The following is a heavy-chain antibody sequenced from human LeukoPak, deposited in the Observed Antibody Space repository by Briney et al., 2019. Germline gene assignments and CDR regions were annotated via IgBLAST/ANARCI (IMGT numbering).Heavy chain of an antibody. CDR2: ISIGGGST. Sequence: PGGSLRLSCAASGFTFSNYAMSWVRQAPGEGLEWVSTISIGGGSTYYADSVKGRFTISRDNSKNTLYLQMNSLRAEDTAVYYCARGTYYDFWSGYYHDAFDIWGQGTMVTVSS. J-gene: IGHJ3*02. D-gene: IGHD3-3*01. V-gene: IGHV3-23*01. CDR3: ARGTYYDFWSGYYHDAFDI. CDR1: GFTFSNYA.